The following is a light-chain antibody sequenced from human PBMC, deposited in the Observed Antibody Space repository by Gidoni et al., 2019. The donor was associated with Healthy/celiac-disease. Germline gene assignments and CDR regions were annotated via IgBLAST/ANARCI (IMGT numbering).Light chain of an antibody. Sequence: EIVMTQSPATLSVSPGERATLACRASQSVSSNLAWYQQKPGQAPRLLIYSESIRATDIPARFSGSGSGTEFTLTISSLQSEDFAVYYCQQYNNWPPATFXPXTKVXIK. CDR3: QQYNNWPPAT. J-gene: IGKJ3*01. CDR2: SES. V-gene: IGKV3-15*01. CDR1: QSVSSN.